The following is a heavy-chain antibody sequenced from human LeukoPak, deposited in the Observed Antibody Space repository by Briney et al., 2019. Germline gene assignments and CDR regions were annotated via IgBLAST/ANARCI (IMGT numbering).Heavy chain of an antibody. J-gene: IGHJ3*01. CDR3: AIGQGVITWGGADVYDV. V-gene: IGHV1-18*01. D-gene: IGHD3-16*01. Sequence: ASVKVSCKASGYTFTNYGVNWVRQAPGQRPEWMGWFSTYNGDTKYAQKLKGRVTLTADTLTSTAYMELRTLISDDTATYYCAIGQGVITWGGADVYDVWGQGTTVIVSS. CDR2: FSTYNGDT. CDR1: GYTFTNYG.